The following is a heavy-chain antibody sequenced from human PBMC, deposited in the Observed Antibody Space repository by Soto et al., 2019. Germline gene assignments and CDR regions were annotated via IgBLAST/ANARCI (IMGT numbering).Heavy chain of an antibody. D-gene: IGHD3-10*01. CDR2: IYYSGTT. V-gene: IGHV4-28*03. J-gene: IGHJ6*02. CDR3: ARVFGFGGMDV. CDR1: GYSISSSNW. Sequence: SDTLSLTCAVSGYSISSSNWWGWIRQPPGKGLEWIGYIYYSGTTYYNPSLKSRVTMSVDTSKNQFSLKLSSVTAVDTAVYYCARVFGFGGMDVWGQGTTVTVSS.